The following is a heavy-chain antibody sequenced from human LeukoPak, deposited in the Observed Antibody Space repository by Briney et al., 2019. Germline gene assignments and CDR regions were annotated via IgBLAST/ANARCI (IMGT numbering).Heavy chain of an antibody. CDR2: ISGSGSGGST. V-gene: IGHV3-23*01. J-gene: IGHJ4*02. CDR1: GFTFSTSA. CDR3: AKELNGDYFDY. D-gene: IGHD4-17*01. Sequence: QTGGSLRLSCAASGFTFSTSAMSWVRQAPGKGLEWVSNISGSGSGGSTYYADSVKGRFTISRDNSKNTLYLQMNSLRAEDTAVYYCAKELNGDYFDYWGQGTLVTVSS.